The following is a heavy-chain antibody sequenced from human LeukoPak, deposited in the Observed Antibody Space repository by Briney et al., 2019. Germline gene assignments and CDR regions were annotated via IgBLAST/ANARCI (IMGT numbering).Heavy chain of an antibody. D-gene: IGHD6-19*01. CDR2: IKQDGSEK. J-gene: IGHJ4*02. V-gene: IGHV3-7*01. Sequence: PGGSLRLSCAASGFTFSSYWMSWLRQAPGKGLEWAANIKQDGSEKYYMDSVRGRFTISRDNAKISLYLQMNGLRAEDTAVYYCARPGGGSGWYGLFDYGGQGTLVTVSS. CDR1: GFTFSSYW. CDR3: ARPGGGSGWYGLFDY.